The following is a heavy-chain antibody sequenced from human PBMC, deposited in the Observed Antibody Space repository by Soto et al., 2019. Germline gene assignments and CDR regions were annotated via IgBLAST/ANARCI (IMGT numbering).Heavy chain of an antibody. CDR3: AAQVTTVTPSDWYFDL. Sequence: ASVKVSCKASGYTFTSYYMHWVRQAPGRGLEWMGIINPSGGSTSYAQKFQGRVTMTRDTSTSTVYMELSSLRSEDTAVYYCAAQVTTVTPSDWYFDLWGRGTLVTVSS. D-gene: IGHD4-17*01. J-gene: IGHJ2*01. CDR1: GYTFTSYY. CDR2: INPSGGST. V-gene: IGHV1-46*01.